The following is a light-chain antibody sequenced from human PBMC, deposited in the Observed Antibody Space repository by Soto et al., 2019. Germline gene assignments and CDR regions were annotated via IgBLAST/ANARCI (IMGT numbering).Light chain of an antibody. V-gene: IGLV1-51*02. Sequence: QSVLTQPPSVSAAPGQKVTISCSGTRSNIETHSVSWYQRLPGSAPKLLIYEDSVRPSGIPDRFSGSKSGTSATLGITGLQPGDEADYYCGAWDTSLSAVVFGGGTQLTVL. CDR3: GAWDTSLSAVV. CDR2: EDS. CDR1: RSNIETHS. J-gene: IGLJ7*01.